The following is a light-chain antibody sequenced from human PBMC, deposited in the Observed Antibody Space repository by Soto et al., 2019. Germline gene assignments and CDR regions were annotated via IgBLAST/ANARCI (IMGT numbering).Light chain of an antibody. J-gene: IGKJ1*01. CDR3: QQYGSSIT. V-gene: IGKV3-20*01. CDR1: QRVRSTL. CDR2: VAS. Sequence: FSHPPRSLPLYPGERATLSCRASQRVRSTLLAWYQHRPGQAPRLVIYVASKKDTGIPHRFTASGPGTVFTLIFSRLEPEDFAVYSCQQYGSSITFGQGTKVDI.